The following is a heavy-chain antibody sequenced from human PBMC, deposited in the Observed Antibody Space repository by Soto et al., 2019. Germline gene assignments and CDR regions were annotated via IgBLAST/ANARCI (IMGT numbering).Heavy chain of an antibody. J-gene: IGHJ6*02. CDR2: ISYSGGST. Sequence: RRLSCAASGFTFSSYAMNWVRQAPGKGLEWVSAISYSGGSTYYADSVKGRFTISRDNSKNTVYLQMNSLRAEDTAVYYCAKILTVTPSKDGMDVWGQGTTVTVSS. V-gene: IGHV3-23*01. D-gene: IGHD2-21*02. CDR1: GFTFSSYA. CDR3: AKILTVTPSKDGMDV.